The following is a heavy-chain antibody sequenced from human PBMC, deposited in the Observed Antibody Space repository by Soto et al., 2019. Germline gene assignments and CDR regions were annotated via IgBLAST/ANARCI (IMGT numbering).Heavy chain of an antibody. J-gene: IGHJ4*02. CDR3: TRKTFGARDY. CDR1: GFTFSGDW. Sequence: EVQLVESGGGLVQPGGSLRLSCRDSGFTFSGDWMHWVRQAPGKGLDWVSRIDPYDTGISYADSVKGRFTIFRDNATRTLSLQMNSLSPEDTAVYYCTRKTFGARDYWGQGTLVNVSS. D-gene: IGHD3-10*01. V-gene: IGHV3-74*01. CDR2: IDPYDTGI.